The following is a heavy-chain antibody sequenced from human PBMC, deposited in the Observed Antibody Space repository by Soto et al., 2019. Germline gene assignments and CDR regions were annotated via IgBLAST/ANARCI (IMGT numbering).Heavy chain of an antibody. CDR3: AIEGI. CDR2: IIPIFGTA. J-gene: IGHJ4*02. CDR1: RGTFSSFA. Sequence: APVKLTSKDSRGTFSSFAISWVRQAPGQGLEWMGGIIPIFGTANYAQKFQGRVTITADESTSTAYMELISLRSEDTAGYYRAIEGIWGQGTLVTVSS. V-gene: IGHV1-69*01.